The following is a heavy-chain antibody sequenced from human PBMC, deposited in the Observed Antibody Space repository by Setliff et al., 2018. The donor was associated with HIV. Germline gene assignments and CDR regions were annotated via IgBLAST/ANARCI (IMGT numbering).Heavy chain of an antibody. J-gene: IGHJ4*02. CDR2: IYFNGIT. D-gene: IGHD3-3*01. CDR1: GGCIDRSNYY. CDR3: VTVVQDDLGVVLFDY. Sequence: PSETLSLTCSVSGGCIDRSNYYWGWIRQSPGKGLEWIGSIYFNGITHDNPSLKSRVTTSVDTSKNQFSLKLSSVTAADTAIYYCVTVVQDDLGVVLFDYWGQGTLVTVSS. V-gene: IGHV4-39*01.